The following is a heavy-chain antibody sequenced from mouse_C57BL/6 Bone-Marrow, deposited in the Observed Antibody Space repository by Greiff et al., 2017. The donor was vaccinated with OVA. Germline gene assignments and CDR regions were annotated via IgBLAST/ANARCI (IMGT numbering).Heavy chain of an antibody. CDR1: GYTFTSYW. V-gene: IGHV1-50*01. J-gene: IGHJ3*01. D-gene: IGHD3-2*02. CDR2: IDPSDSYT. Sequence: QVQLQQPGAELVKPGASVKLSCKASGYTFTSYWMQWVKQRPGQGLEWIGEIDPSDSYTNYNQKFKGKATLTVDTSSSTAYMQLSSLTSEDSAVYYCARGVDSSGYEFAYWGQGTLVTVSA. CDR3: ARGVDSSGYEFAY.